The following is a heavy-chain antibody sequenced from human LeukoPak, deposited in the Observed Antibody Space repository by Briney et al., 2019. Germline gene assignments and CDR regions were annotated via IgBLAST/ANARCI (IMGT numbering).Heavy chain of an antibody. CDR1: GGSISSGGYS. J-gene: IGHJ4*02. CDR3: ARAYSGSYYVVDY. V-gene: IGHV4-30-2*01. Sequence: SETLSLTCAVSGGSISSGGYSWSWIRQPPGKGLEWIGYIYHSGSTYYNPSLKSRVTISVDTSKNQFSLKLSSVTAADTAVYYCARAYSGSYYVVDYWGQGTLVTVSS. CDR2: IYHSGST. D-gene: IGHD1-26*01.